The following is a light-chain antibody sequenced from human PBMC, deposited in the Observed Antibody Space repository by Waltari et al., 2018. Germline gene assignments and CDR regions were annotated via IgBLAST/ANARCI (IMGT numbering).Light chain of an antibody. V-gene: IGKV1-5*03. CDR2: KSS. J-gene: IGKJ1*01. Sequence: DIQMTQSPSTLSASVGDIVTITCRASQSISSWLAWYQQKPGKAPKLLIYKSSSLESGVPSRFSGSGSGTEFTLTISSLQPDDFATYYCQQYNIYWTFGQGTKVEIK. CDR1: QSISSW. CDR3: QQYNIYWT.